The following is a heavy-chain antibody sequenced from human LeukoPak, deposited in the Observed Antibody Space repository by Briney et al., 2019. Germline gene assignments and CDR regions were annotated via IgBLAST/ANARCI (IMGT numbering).Heavy chain of an antibody. CDR3: ARKGGGQLVNTRRWFDP. V-gene: IGHV4-38-2*02. CDR2: IYHSGST. Sequence: SETLSLTCTVSGYSISSGYYWGWIRQPPGKGLEWIGSIYHSGSTYYNPSLKSRVTLSVDTSKNQFSLKLSSVTAADTAVYYCARKGGGQLVNTRRWFDPWGQGTLVTVSS. J-gene: IGHJ5*02. D-gene: IGHD6-6*01. CDR1: GYSISSGYY.